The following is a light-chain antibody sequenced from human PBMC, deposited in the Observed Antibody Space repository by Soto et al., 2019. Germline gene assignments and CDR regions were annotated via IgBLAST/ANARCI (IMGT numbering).Light chain of an antibody. CDR3: SSYAGGKNV. J-gene: IGLJ1*01. V-gene: IGLV2-8*01. Sequence: QSALTQPPSASGSPGQSVAISCTGTGSDVGGYNYVAWYQQHPGKAPKLIIYEVNNRPPGVSDRFSGSKSGNTASLTVSGLQADDEADYYCSSYAGGKNVFGTGTKVTVL. CDR1: GSDVGGYNY. CDR2: EVN.